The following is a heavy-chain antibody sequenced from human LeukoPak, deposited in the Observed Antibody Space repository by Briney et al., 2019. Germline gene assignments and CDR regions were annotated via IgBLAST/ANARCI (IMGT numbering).Heavy chain of an antibody. V-gene: IGHV4-39*01. CDR2: IYYSGST. D-gene: IGHD3-3*01. CDR3: ARPSFGVVYFDY. CDR1: GGSISSSSYY. J-gene: IGHJ4*02. Sequence: PSETLSLTCTVSGGSISSSSYYWGWIRQPPRKGLEWIGSIYYSGSTYYNPSLKSRVTISVDTSKNQFSLKLSSVTAADTAVYYCARPSFGVVYFDYWGQGTLVTVSS.